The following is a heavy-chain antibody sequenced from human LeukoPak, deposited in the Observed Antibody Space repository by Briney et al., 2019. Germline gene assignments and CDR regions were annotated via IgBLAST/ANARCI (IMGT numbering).Heavy chain of an antibody. CDR2: ISSGSSYR. D-gene: IGHD7-27*01. CDR1: GFSFRSYC. CDR3: ARDSGRTGPGDY. J-gene: IGHJ4*02. V-gene: IGHV3-21*01. Sequence: GGSLRLSCAASGFSFRSYCMSWVRQAPGKGLEWVSSISSGSSYRYYADSVGGRPNISTDNAKSSLYLQMNSLTAEDTAVHSCARDSGRTGPGDYWGQGTLVTVSS.